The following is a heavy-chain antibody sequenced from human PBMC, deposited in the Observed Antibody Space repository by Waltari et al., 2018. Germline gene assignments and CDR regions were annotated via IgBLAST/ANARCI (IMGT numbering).Heavy chain of an antibody. CDR2: ISGSGGNT. CDR3: AKDPAGTYYFEY. J-gene: IGHJ4*02. CDR1: EFTFSSYA. Sequence: EVQLLESGGGLVQPGGSLRLSCAASEFTFSSYAMNWVRQAPGKGLEGVSTISGSGGNTYYAESVKGRFTISRDNSKNTLYLQMNSLRAEDTAVYYCAKDPAGTYYFEYWGQGTLVTVSS. V-gene: IGHV3-23*01. D-gene: IGHD6-19*01.